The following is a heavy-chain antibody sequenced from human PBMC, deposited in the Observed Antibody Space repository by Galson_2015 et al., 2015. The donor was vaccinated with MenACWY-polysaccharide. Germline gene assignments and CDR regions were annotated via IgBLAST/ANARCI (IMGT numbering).Heavy chain of an antibody. CDR3: AKDLRVGATAGSELDF. CDR2: ISGSGGST. J-gene: IGHJ4*02. D-gene: IGHD1-26*01. CDR1: GFTFSSYG. V-gene: IGHV3-23*01. Sequence: SLRLSCAASGFTFSSYGMSWVRQAPGKGLEWVSSISGSGGSTFYADSVKGRFTISRDNSKNTLPLQVNSLRAEDTAKYYCAKDLRVGATAGSELDFWGQGTLVTVSS.